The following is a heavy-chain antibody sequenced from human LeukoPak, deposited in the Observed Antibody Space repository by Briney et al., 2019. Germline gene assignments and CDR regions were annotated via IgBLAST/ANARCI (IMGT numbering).Heavy chain of an antibody. CDR2: IYYSGST. CDR3: ARQPKWSGYYTGDIAVAFDI. D-gene: IGHD3-3*01. CDR1: GGSISSSSYY. Sequence: KPSETLSLTCTVSGGSISSSSYYWGWIRQPPGKGLEWIGSIYYSGSTYYNPSLKSRVTISVDTSKNQFSLKLSSVTAADTAVYYCARQPKWSGYYTGDIAVAFDIWGQGTMVTVSS. V-gene: IGHV4-39*01. J-gene: IGHJ3*02.